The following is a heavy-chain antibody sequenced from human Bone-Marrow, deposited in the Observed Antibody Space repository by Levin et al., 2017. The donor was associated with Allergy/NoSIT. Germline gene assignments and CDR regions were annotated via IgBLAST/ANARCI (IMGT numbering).Heavy chain of an antibody. CDR2: IYYSGST. J-gene: IGHJ6*02. Sequence: LRLSCTVSGGSISSGGYYWSWIRQHPGTGLEWIGYIYYSGSTYYNPSLKSRVTISVDTSKNQFSLKLSSVTAADTAVYYCARAATTVTTREDPRYYYYYGMDVWGQGTTVTVSS. V-gene: IGHV4-31*03. D-gene: IGHD4-17*01. CDR3: ARAATTVTTREDPRYYYYYGMDV. CDR1: GGSISSGGYY.